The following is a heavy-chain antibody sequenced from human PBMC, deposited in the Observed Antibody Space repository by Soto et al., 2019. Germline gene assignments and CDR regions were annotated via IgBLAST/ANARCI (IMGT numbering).Heavy chain of an antibody. CDR3: ARHPHSSGDPDY. Sequence: PGESLKISCEGSGYKFTTYWIGWVRQMPGKGLEWMGIIYPGDSDTRYSPSFQGQVTISADKSISTAYLQWSSLKASDTAMYYCARHPHSSGDPDYWGQGTLVTVSS. J-gene: IGHJ4*02. CDR2: IYPGDSDT. D-gene: IGHD3-22*01. V-gene: IGHV5-51*01. CDR1: GYKFTTYW.